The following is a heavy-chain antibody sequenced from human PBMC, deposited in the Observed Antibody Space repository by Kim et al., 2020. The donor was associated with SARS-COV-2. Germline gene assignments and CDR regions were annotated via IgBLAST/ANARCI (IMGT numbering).Heavy chain of an antibody. V-gene: IGHV3-7*01. CDR3: AALDTVQVPGGI. D-gene: IGHD3-10*01. Sequence: YVDTVKGLFTKSRDNAKNSLYLQMSSLRTEDTAIYYCAALDTVQVPGGIWGQGTLVTVSS. J-gene: IGHJ4*02.